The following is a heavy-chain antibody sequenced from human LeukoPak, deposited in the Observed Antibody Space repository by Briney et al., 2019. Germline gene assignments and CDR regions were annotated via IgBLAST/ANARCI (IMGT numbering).Heavy chain of an antibody. CDR2: INQAGSEK. D-gene: IGHD5-18*01. V-gene: IGHV3-7*05. CDR1: GFTFSNYW. J-gene: IGHJ4*02. CDR3: AREREDTAVACYFDY. Sequence: QAGGSLRLSCGASGFTFSNYWMSWVRQTPGKGLEWVANINQAGSEKYYVDSVKGRFTISRDNAKNSLYLQMNSLRAEDTAVYYCAREREDTAVACYFDYWGQGTLVTVSS.